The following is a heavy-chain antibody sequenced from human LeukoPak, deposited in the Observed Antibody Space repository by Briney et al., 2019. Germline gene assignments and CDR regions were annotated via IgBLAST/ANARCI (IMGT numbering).Heavy chain of an antibody. CDR2: ISYDGSNK. D-gene: IGHD3-10*01. J-gene: IGHJ4*02. CDR3: ARDGEYYYGSGSYFDY. CDR1: GFTFSSYA. V-gene: IGHV3-30-3*01. Sequence: GRSLRLSCAASGFTFSSYAMHWFRLAPGKGLEWVAVISYDGSNKYYADSVKGRFTISRDNSKNTLYLQMNSLRAEDTAVYYCARDGEYYYGSGSYFDYWGQGTLVTVSS.